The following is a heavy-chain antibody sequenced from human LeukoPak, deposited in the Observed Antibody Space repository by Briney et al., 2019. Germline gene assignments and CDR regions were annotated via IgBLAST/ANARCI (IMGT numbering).Heavy chain of an antibody. CDR2: MNPNSGNT. J-gene: IGHJ5*02. Sequence: ASVKVSCKASGYTFTSYDINWVRQATGQGHEWMGWMNPNSGNTGYAQKFQGRVTMTRNTSISTAYMELSSLRSEDTAVYYCARGGITMVRGAPKQFDPWGQGTLVTVSS. CDR3: ARGGITMVRGAPKQFDP. V-gene: IGHV1-8*01. CDR1: GYTFTSYD. D-gene: IGHD3-10*01.